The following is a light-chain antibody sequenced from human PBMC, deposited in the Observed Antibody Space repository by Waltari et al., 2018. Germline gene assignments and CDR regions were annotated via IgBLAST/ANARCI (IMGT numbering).Light chain of an antibody. J-gene: IGLJ2*01. CDR1: SSDVGGFNY. CDR3: ISFTNTKTLV. Sequence: QSALTQPASVSGSPGQSITISCTGTSSDVGGFNYVSWYQQHPGKAPKLLLYEVSNRPSGISPRYSGSQSGNTASLTLSGLQAEDGADYYCISFTNTKTLVFGGGTKLTVL. V-gene: IGLV2-14*01. CDR2: EVS.